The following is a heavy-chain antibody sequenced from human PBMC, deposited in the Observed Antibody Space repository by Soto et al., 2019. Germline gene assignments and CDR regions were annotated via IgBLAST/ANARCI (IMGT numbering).Heavy chain of an antibody. CDR1: GGSISSGDYY. J-gene: IGHJ6*02. CDR3: ARASGWSGYYYGMDV. Sequence: QVQLQESGPGLVKPSQTLSLTCTVSGGSISSGDYYWSWIRQPPGKGLEWIGYIYYSGSTYYNPSLKSRVTISVDTSKNQFSLKLSSVTAADTAVYYCARASGWSGYYYGMDVWGQGTTVTVSS. CDR2: IYYSGST. D-gene: IGHD3-3*01. V-gene: IGHV4-30-4*01.